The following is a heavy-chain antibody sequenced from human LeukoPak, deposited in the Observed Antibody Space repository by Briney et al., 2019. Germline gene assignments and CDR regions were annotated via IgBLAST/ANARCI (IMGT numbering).Heavy chain of an antibody. Sequence: ASVKVSCKASGYTFTAYYIHWLRQVPGPGLQWMGWINPNSGDTNYAQKFQGRVTMTRDTSISTAYMELSRLRSDDTAVYYCARDKSGNSGWYSYFDYWGQGTLVTVSS. CDR2: INPNSGDT. J-gene: IGHJ4*02. D-gene: IGHD6-19*01. V-gene: IGHV1-2*02. CDR3: ARDKSGNSGWYSYFDY. CDR1: GYTFTAYY.